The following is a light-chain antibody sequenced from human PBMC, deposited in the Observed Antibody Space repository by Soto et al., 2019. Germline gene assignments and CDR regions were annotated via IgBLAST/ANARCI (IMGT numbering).Light chain of an antibody. J-gene: IGKJ3*01. CDR2: DAS. CDR3: EPYDNLPPYT. CDR1: QDISNF. V-gene: IGKV1-33*01. Sequence: DIQMTQSPSSLSASVGDRVTITCQASQDISNFLNWYQQKPGTAPKLLIYDASNLEPGVPSRLSGSGSGTDFTFTISSLQPKAIATYYYEPYDNLPPYTFGPGTKVDIK.